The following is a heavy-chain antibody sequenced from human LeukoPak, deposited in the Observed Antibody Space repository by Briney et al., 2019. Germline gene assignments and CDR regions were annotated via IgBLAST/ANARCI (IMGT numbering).Heavy chain of an antibody. J-gene: IGHJ4*02. V-gene: IGHV4-34*01. CDR2: INHSGST. CDR1: GGSFSSYY. D-gene: IGHD3-22*01. Sequence: PSETLSLTCAVYGGSFSSYYWSWIRQPPGKGLEWIGEINHSGSTNCNPSLKSRVTISVDTSKNQFSLKLSSVTAADTAVYYCARVSSRRLPPSYSYDRRNYFDYWGQGTLVTVSS. CDR3: ARVSSRRLPPSYSYDRRNYFDY.